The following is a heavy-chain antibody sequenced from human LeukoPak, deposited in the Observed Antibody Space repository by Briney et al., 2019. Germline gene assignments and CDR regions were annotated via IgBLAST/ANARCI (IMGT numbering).Heavy chain of an antibody. CDR1: GFTFTSYA. Sequence: GGSLGLSCAASGFTFTSYAMHWVRQAPGKGLEGVAVISYDGNNKYYADSVKGRFTISRDNSKNTLFLQMISLRAEDTAVYYCARDHTPVNRAPIYYFDYWGQGTLVTVSS. CDR3: ARDHTPVNRAPIYYFDY. D-gene: IGHD2-2*02. CDR2: ISYDGNNK. J-gene: IGHJ4*02. V-gene: IGHV3-30-3*01.